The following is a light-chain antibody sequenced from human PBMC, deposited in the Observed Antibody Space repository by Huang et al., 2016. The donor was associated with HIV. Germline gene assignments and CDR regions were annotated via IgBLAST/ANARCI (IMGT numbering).Light chain of an antibody. Sequence: DIQMTQSPSSLSASVGDRVTITCRASQSSSNYLNWYQQKPGKAPKLLIYAASSLQSWVPARFSGSASWTDFTLTITSLQREDFATYYCQQSYSSPFTFGPGTKVDIK. CDR1: QSSSNY. J-gene: IGKJ3*01. CDR2: AAS. V-gene: IGKV1-39*01. CDR3: QQSYSSPFT.